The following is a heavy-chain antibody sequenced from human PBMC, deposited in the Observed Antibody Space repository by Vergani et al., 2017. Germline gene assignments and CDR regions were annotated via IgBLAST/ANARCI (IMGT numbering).Heavy chain of an antibody. CDR3: ARARTEYCSSTSCDYYYYYYYMDV. V-gene: IGHV4-39*07. CDR1: GGSISSSSYY. J-gene: IGHJ6*03. CDR2: IYYSGST. Sequence: QLQLQESGPGLVKPSETLSLTCTVSGGSISSSSYYWGWIRQPPGKGLEWIGSIYYSGSTNYNPSLKSRVTISVDTSKNQFSLKLSSVTAADTAVYYWARARTEYCSSTSCDYYYYYYYMDVWGKGP. D-gene: IGHD2-2*01.